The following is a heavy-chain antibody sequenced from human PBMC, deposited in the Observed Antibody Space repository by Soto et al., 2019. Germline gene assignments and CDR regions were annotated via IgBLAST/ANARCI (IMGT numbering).Heavy chain of an antibody. J-gene: IGHJ4*02. Sequence: QITLNESGPTQVKPRQTLTLTCTFSGFSLTTSGVGVGWIHQSPGKALEWLALIYWDDDKRYSPSLKSRLTITQDTSKNQVVLTMADLDPADTATYYCAHRVLRTVFGLVTTTAIYFDFWGQGTPVAVSS. V-gene: IGHV2-5*02. CDR3: AHRVLRTVFGLVTTTAIYFDF. CDR2: IYWDDDK. D-gene: IGHD3-3*01. CDR1: GFSLTTSGVG.